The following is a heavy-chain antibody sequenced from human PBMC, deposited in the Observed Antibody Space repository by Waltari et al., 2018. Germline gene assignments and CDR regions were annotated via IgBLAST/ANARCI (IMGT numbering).Heavy chain of an antibody. D-gene: IGHD3-22*01. CDR1: GFTFSSYG. CDR3: ANLGGYCYDSSGYCQGGY. CDR2: IRYDGSNK. V-gene: IGHV3-30*02. Sequence: QVQLVESGGGVVQPGGSLRLSCAASGFTFSSYGMHWVRQAPGKGLEWVAFIRYDGSNKYYADSVKGRFTISRDNSKNTLYLQMNSLRAEDTAVYYCANLGGYCYDSSGYCQGGYWGQGTLVTVSS. J-gene: IGHJ4*02.